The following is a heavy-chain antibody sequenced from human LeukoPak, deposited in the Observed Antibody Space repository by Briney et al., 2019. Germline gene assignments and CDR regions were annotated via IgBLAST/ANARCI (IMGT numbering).Heavy chain of an antibody. CDR2: FDPEDGET. CDR1: GYTLTELS. D-gene: IGHD3-10*01. V-gene: IGHV1-24*01. J-gene: IGHJ4*02. Sequence: GASVKVSCKVSGYTLTELSMHWVRQAPGKGLEWMGGFDPEDGETIYAQKFQGRVTMTEDTSTDTAYMELSSLGSEDTAVYYCATLGPRRGVTYYFDYWGQGTLVTVSS. CDR3: ATLGPRRGVTYYFDY.